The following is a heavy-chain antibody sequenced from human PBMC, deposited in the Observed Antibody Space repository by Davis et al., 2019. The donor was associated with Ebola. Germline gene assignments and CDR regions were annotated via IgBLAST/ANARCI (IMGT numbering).Heavy chain of an antibody. J-gene: IGHJ6*02. D-gene: IGHD6-6*01. Sequence: PGGSLRLSCAASGFTFSSYSMNWVRQAPGKGLEWVSYISSSSSTIYYADSVKGRFTISRDNSKNTLYLQMNSLRAEDTAVYYCAKDPHLARPPEGFYYYYYGVDVWGQGTTVTVSS. CDR1: GFTFSSYS. CDR3: AKDPHLARPPEGFYYYYYGVDV. V-gene: IGHV3-48*01. CDR2: ISSSSSTI.